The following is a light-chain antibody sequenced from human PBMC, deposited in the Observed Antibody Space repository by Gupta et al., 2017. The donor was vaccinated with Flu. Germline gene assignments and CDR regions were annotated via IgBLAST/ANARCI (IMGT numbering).Light chain of an antibody. Sequence: DIQMTQSPSSLSASVGDRVTITCRASQSISSYLNWYQQKPGKAPKLLIYVASSLQSGVPSRLSGSGYGIDFTLTISSLQPEDFAIYYSVRCYSTRITFGQGTRLEIK. CDR2: VAS. CDR3: VRCYSTRIT. V-gene: IGKV1-39*01. CDR1: QSISSY. J-gene: IGKJ5*01.